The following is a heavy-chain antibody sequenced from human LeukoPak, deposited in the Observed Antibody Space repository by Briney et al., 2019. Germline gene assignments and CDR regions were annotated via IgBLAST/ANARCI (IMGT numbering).Heavy chain of an antibody. D-gene: IGHD3-10*01. CDR2: IRSSGGST. Sequence: GGSLRLSCAASGFTFSSYAMSWVRQAPGKGLEWVSGIRSSGGSTYYSDSVKDRFTISRDNSKNTLYLQMNSLRAEDTAVYYCAKEVRESAWYYFDYWGQGTLVTVSS. V-gene: IGHV3-23*01. J-gene: IGHJ4*02. CDR3: AKEVRESAWYYFDY. CDR1: GFTFSSYA.